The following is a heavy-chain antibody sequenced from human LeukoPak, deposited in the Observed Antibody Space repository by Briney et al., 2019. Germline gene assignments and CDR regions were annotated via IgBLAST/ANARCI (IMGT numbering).Heavy chain of an antibody. CDR1: GYTFTGYY. D-gene: IGHD2-2*01. J-gene: IGHJ4*02. CDR2: INPNSGGT. V-gene: IGHV1-2*02. Sequence: VASVKVSCKASGYTFTGYYMHWVRQAPGQGLEWMGWINPNSGGTNYAPKFQGLVTLSTDTSITTAYMELNRLVSDDTAVYYCARTKPPCTSCLLLDYWGQGTLVTVSS. CDR3: ARTKPPCTSCLLLDY.